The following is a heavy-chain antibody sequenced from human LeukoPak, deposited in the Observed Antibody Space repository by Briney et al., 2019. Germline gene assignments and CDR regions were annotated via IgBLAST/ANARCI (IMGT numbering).Heavy chain of an antibody. Sequence: GGSLRLSCAASGFTVSSNYMSWVRQAPGKGLEWVSVIYSGGSTYYADSVKGRFTISRGNSKNTLYLQMNSLRAEDTAVYYCARGLGYSSGWYFDYWGQGTLVTVSS. CDR1: GFTVSSNY. D-gene: IGHD6-19*01. V-gene: IGHV3-66*02. J-gene: IGHJ4*02. CDR3: ARGLGYSSGWYFDY. CDR2: IYSGGST.